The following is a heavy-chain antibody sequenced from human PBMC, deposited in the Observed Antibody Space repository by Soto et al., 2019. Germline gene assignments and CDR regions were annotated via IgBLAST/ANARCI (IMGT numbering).Heavy chain of an antibody. V-gene: IGHV1-18*01. CDR1: GYTFTSSG. CDR3: ARAHLGELSPSYYYYYMDV. Sequence: ASVKVSCKASGYTFTSSGISWVRQAPGHGPEWLGWISAHNGNRNKAQKLQGRITMTTDTSTSTAYMELRSLRSDGTAVYYCARAHLGELSPSYYYYYMDVWGKGTTVTVSS. D-gene: IGHD3-16*02. CDR2: ISAHNGNR. J-gene: IGHJ6*03.